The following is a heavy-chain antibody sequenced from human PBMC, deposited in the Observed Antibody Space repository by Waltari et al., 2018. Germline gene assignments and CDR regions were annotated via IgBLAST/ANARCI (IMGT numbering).Heavy chain of an antibody. CDR2: IYTSGST. Sequence: QVQLQESGPGLVQPSEPLSLTCTVAGCSISSYYWRWIRQPDGKGLEWIGSIYTSGSTNYNPSLKSRVTMSVDTSKNQFSLKLSSVTAADTAVYYCARVDYGGNSEYFQHWGQGTLVTVSS. V-gene: IGHV4-4*07. D-gene: IGHD4-17*01. J-gene: IGHJ1*01. CDR3: ARVDYGGNSEYFQH. CDR1: GCSISSYY.